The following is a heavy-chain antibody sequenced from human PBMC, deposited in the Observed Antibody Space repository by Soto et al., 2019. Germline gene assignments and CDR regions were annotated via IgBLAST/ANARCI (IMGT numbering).Heavy chain of an antibody. CDR3: GKVAEVGYCSGGSCYSGGVYYFDY. Sequence: EVQLVESGGGLVQPGRSLRLSCAASGFTFDDYAMHWVRQAPGKGLEWVSGISWNSGSIGYTDSVKGRFTISRDNAKNSMYLQMNSLRAEDTALYYCGKVAEVGYCSGGSCYSGGVYYFDYWGQGTLVTVSS. J-gene: IGHJ4*02. CDR2: ISWNSGSI. CDR1: GFTFDDYA. V-gene: IGHV3-9*01. D-gene: IGHD2-15*01.